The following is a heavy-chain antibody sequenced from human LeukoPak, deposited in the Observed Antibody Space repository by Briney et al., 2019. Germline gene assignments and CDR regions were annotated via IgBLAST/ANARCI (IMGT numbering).Heavy chain of an antibody. D-gene: IGHD1-26*01. CDR1: GFTFSSYG. V-gene: IGHV3-23*01. CDR2: ISGSGGST. CDR3: ASRQWELTYYFDY. Sequence: GGSLRLSCAASGFTFSSYGMSWVRQAPGKGLEWVSAISGSGGSTYYADSVKGRFTISRDNSKNTLYLQMNRLRAEDTAVYYCASRQWELTYYFDYWGQGTLVTVSS. J-gene: IGHJ4*02.